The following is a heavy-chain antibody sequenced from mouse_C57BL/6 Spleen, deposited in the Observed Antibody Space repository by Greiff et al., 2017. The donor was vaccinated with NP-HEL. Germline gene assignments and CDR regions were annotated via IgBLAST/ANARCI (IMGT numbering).Heavy chain of an antibody. Sequence: DVQLVESEGGLVQPGSSMKLSCTASGFTFSDYYMAWVRQVPEKGLEWVANINYDGSSTYYLDSLKSRFIISRDNAKNILYLQMSSLKSEDTATYYCARDYLEDYWGQGTSVTVSS. CDR2: INYDGSST. CDR1: GFTFSDYY. CDR3: ARDYLEDY. J-gene: IGHJ4*01. D-gene: IGHD1-1*01. V-gene: IGHV5-16*01.